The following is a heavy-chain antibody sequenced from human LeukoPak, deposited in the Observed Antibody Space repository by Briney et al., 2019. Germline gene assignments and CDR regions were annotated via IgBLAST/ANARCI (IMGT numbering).Heavy chain of an antibody. J-gene: IGHJ6*03. V-gene: IGHV1-46*01. CDR1: GYTFTSYY. CDR2: INPSGGST. CDR3: ARDLTIFTGGIYYYYYYMDV. Sequence: ASVKVSCKASGYTFTSYYMHWVRQAPGQGLEWMGIINPSGGSTSYAQKFQGRVTMTRDMSTSTVYMELSSLRSEDTAVYYCARDLTIFTGGIYYYYYYMDVWGKGTTVTVSS. D-gene: IGHD3-3*01.